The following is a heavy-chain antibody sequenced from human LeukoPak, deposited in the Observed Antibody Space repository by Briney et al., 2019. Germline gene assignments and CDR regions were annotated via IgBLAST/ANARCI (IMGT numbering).Heavy chain of an antibody. CDR3: VGGIGWQPDY. D-gene: IGHD6-19*01. J-gene: IGHJ4*02. CDR2: IRQDGREK. Sequence: GWSLRLSRAASPGITFSDYWLNWVRQAPGKGLEWVAIIRQDGREKLYLDSVKGRFTISRDNAKSSVYLQINSLRAEDTAVYYCVGGIGWQPDYWGQGTLVTVSS. CDR1: PGITFSDYW. V-gene: IGHV3-7*03.